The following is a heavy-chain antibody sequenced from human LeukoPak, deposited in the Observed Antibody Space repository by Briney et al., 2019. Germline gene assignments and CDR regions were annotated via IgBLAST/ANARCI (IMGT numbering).Heavy chain of an antibody. Sequence: GASVKVSCKASGYSFTGYYMHWVRQAPGQGLEWMGWINPNSGGTNYAQKFQGRVTMTRDTSINTAYMELSRLRSDDTAVFYCARDLIDTTNDAFDIWGQGTMVIVSS. J-gene: IGHJ3*02. CDR3: ARDLIDTTNDAFDI. D-gene: IGHD1-1*01. V-gene: IGHV1-2*02. CDR1: GYSFTGYY. CDR2: INPNSGGT.